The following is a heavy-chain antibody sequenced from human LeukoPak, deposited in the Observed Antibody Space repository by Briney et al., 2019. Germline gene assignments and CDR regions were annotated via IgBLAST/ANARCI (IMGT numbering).Heavy chain of an antibody. CDR3: TRGLTVTSAFDI. V-gene: IGHV3-49*04. D-gene: IGHD4-17*01. CDR2: IRSKAYGGTT. J-gene: IGHJ3*02. Sequence: GGSLRLSCTASGFTFGDYAMSWVRQAPGKGLEWVGFIRSKAYGGTTEYAASVKGRFTISRDDSKSIAYLQMNSLKTEDTAVYYCTRGLTVTSAFDIWGQGTMVTVSS. CDR1: GFTFGDYA.